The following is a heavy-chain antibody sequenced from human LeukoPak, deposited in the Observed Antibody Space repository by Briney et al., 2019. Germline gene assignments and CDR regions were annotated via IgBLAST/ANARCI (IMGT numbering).Heavy chain of an antibody. CDR1: GGSISSSNW. J-gene: IGHJ6*03. CDR3: ARVRGYGRDYYYYYMDV. D-gene: IGHD5-18*01. Sequence: PSGTLSLTCAVSGGSISSSNWWSWVRQPPGKGLEWIGEIYHGGSTNYNPSLKSRVTISVDKSKNQFSLRLSSVTAADTAVYYCARVRGYGRDYYYYYMDVWGKGTTVTVSS. V-gene: IGHV4-4*02. CDR2: IYHGGST.